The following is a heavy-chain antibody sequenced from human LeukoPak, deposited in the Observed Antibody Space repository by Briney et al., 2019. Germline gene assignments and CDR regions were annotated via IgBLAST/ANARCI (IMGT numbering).Heavy chain of an antibody. CDR1: GFTFSSYA. Sequence: PGGSLRLSCAASGFTFSSYAMHWVRQAPGKGLEWVALISYDGSNKYYADSVKGRFTISRDNSKNTLYLQMNSLRAEDTAVYYCARDGIAAAGTNDYWGQGTLVTVSS. J-gene: IGHJ4*02. V-gene: IGHV3-30-3*01. CDR2: ISYDGSNK. D-gene: IGHD6-13*01. CDR3: ARDGIAAAGTNDY.